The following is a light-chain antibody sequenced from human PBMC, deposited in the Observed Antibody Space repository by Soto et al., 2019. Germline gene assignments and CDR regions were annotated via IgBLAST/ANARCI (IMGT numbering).Light chain of an antibody. CDR3: HHYDNSPPFP. Sequence: EILLTQSPGTLSLSPGERAILSCRASQSLSNSYVAWYQQMPGRAPRLLIHGASIRAAGIPDRFSGSGSGTDFTLTINRLEPEDFAVYYCHHYDNSPPFPFGPGTRVDI. CDR2: GAS. V-gene: IGKV3-20*01. J-gene: IGKJ3*01. CDR1: QSLSNSY.